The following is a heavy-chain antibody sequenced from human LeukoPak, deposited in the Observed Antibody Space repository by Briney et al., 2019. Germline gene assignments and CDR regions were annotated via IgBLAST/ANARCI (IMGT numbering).Heavy chain of an antibody. CDR1: GFTFDDYA. CDR3: AKESSVYCTDGVCSLDF. D-gene: IGHD2-8*01. J-gene: IGHJ4*02. Sequence: GGSLRLSCAASGFTFDDYAMHWVRQAPGKGLEWVSGISWDSANIDYADSVKGRFTISRDNTKDSLYLQMNSLRAEDTALYYCAKESSVYCTDGVCSLDFWGQGSLVTVSS. V-gene: IGHV3-9*01. CDR2: ISWDSANI.